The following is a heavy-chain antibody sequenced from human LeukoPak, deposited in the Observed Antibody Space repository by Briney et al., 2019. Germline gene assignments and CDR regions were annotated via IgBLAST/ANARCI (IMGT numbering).Heavy chain of an antibody. CDR3: ARGLRQLVRSWHY. Sequence: SETLSLTCTVSGDSISGYYWSWIRQPAGKGLEWIGRIYTSGSTNYNPSLKSRVTISVDTSKNQFSLKLSSVTAADTAVYYCARGLRQLVRSWHYWGQGTLVTVSS. V-gene: IGHV4-4*07. D-gene: IGHD6-6*01. CDR2: IYTSGST. CDR1: GDSISGYY. J-gene: IGHJ4*02.